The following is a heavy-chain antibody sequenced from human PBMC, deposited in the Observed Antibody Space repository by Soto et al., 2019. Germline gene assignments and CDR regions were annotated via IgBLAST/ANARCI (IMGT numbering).Heavy chain of an antibody. CDR1: GGSISSGGYS. J-gene: IGHJ6*02. D-gene: IGHD4-17*01. CDR2: IYHSGST. Sequence: QLQLQESGSGLVKPSQTLSLTCAVSGGSISSGGYSWSWIRQPPGKGLEWIGYIYHSGSTYYNPSRKSRVTISVDRSKTQFSLKLSSVPAADTAVYYCARAHYGDYGYGMDVWGQGTTVTVSS. CDR3: ARAHYGDYGYGMDV. V-gene: IGHV4-30-2*01.